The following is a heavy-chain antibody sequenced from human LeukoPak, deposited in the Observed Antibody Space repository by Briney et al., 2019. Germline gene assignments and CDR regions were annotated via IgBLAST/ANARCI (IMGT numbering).Heavy chain of an antibody. V-gene: IGHV3-23*01. Sequence: PGGFLRLSCAASGFTFSSYAMSWVRQAPGKGLEWVSAISGSGGSTYYADSVKGRFTISRDNSKNTLYLQMNSLRAEDTAVYYCAKDRGLLFGEFHDYWGQGTLVTVSS. CDR3: AKDRGLLFGEFHDY. D-gene: IGHD3-10*02. CDR1: GFTFSSYA. J-gene: IGHJ4*02. CDR2: ISGSGGST.